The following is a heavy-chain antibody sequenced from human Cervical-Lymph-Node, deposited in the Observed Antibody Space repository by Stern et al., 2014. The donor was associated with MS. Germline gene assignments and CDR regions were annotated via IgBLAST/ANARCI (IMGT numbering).Heavy chain of an antibody. CDR2: LHYSGST. CDR3: ARVSGDWAHSWFDP. J-gene: IGHJ5*02. Sequence: QLQLQESGPRLVKPSQTLSLTCSVSGGSISSGGTYWTWIRQNPGKGLEWVGHLHYSGSTYYNPSLKRRIMTSMETYTSPFSLRVNSVTAADTAVYYCARVSGDWAHSWFDPWGQGTLVTVSS. CDR1: GGSISSGGTY. D-gene: IGHD2-21*02. V-gene: IGHV4-31*03.